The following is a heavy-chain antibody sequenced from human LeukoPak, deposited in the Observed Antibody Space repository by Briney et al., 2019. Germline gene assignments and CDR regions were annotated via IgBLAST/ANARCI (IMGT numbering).Heavy chain of an antibody. Sequence: GASVKVSCEASGYTFTGYYMHWVRQAPGQGLEWMGWINPNSGGTNYAQKFQGWVTMTRDTSISTAYMELSRLRSDDTAVYYCARVTMVRGVNYGMDVWGQGTTVTVSS. CDR3: ARVTMVRGVNYGMDV. CDR1: GYTFTGYY. J-gene: IGHJ6*02. CDR2: INPNSGGT. D-gene: IGHD3-10*01. V-gene: IGHV1-2*04.